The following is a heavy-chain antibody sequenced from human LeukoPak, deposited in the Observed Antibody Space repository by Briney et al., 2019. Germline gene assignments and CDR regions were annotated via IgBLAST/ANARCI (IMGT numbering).Heavy chain of an antibody. Sequence: SQTLSLTCAISGDSVSSNSAAWNWIRQSPSRGLEGLGSTYYRSKWYNDYAVSVKSRITINPDTSKNQFSLQLNSVTPEDTAVYYCARDLRLLVANIYYYYYMDVWGKGTTVTVSS. V-gene: IGHV6-1*01. J-gene: IGHJ6*03. CDR3: ARDLRLLVANIYYYYYMDV. CDR1: GDSVSSNSAA. CDR2: TYYRSKWYN. D-gene: IGHD5-12*01.